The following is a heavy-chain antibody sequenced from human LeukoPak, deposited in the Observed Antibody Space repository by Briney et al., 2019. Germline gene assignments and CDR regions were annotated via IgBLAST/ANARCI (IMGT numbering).Heavy chain of an antibody. J-gene: IGHJ4*02. CDR3: ARVVASDFWSGYPIYFDY. D-gene: IGHD3-3*01. CDR2: IWYDGSNK. CDR1: GFTFSSYG. V-gene: IGHV3-33*01. Sequence: GGSLRLSCAASGFTFSSYGMHWVRRAPGKGLEWVAVIWYDGSNKYYADSVKGRFTISRDNSKNTLYLQMNSLRAEDTAVYYCARVVASDFWSGYPIYFDYWGQGTLVTVSS.